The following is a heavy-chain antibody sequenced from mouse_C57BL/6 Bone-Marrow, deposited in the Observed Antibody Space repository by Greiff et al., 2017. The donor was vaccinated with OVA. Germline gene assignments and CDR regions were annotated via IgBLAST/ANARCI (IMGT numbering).Heavy chain of an antibody. J-gene: IGHJ2*01. D-gene: IGHD3-2*02. CDR3: ARGDSSGY. CDR2: IYPRSGNT. CDR1: GYTFTSYG. Sequence: VKLQQSGAELARPGASVKLSCKASGYTFTSYGISWVKQRTGQGLEWIGEIYPRSGNTYYNEKFKGKATLTADKSSSTAYMELRSLTSEDSAVYFCARGDSSGYWGQGTTLTVSS. V-gene: IGHV1-81*01.